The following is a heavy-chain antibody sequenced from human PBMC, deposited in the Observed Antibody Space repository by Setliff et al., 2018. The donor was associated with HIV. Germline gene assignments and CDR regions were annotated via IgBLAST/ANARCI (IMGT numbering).Heavy chain of an antibody. CDR3: ARDLSRVLLPPGYSSSWINIDY. CDR1: GYTFTSFA. D-gene: IGHD6-13*01. CDR2: INAGNGNT. V-gene: IGHV1-3*01. J-gene: IGHJ4*02. Sequence: ASVKVSCKTSGYTFTSFAIHWMRQAPGQWLEWMGWINAGNGNTKYSQKFQGRVTITRDTSASTAYMELSSLRSEDTAVYYCARDLSRVLLPPGYSSSWINIDYWGQGTLVTVSS.